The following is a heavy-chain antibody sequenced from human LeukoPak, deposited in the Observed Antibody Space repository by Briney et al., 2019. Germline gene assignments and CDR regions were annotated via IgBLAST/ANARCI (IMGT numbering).Heavy chain of an antibody. CDR3: ARDLGVRFLEWLLPWFDP. V-gene: IGHV4-34*01. CDR1: GGSFSGYY. CDR2: INHSGST. Sequence: SETLSLTCAVYGGSFSGYYWSWIRQPPGKGLEWIGEINHSGSTNYNPSLKSRVTISVDTSKNQFSLKLSSVTAADTAVYYCARDLGVRFLEWLLPWFDPWGQGTLVTVSS. D-gene: IGHD3-3*01. J-gene: IGHJ5*02.